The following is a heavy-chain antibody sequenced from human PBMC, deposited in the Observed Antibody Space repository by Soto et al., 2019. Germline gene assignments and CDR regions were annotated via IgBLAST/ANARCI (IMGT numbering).Heavy chain of an antibody. Sequence: PGGSLRLSCVASGLSVSDTYMTWVHQVPGKGLEWVALLYSDGTTHYTRSVWGRFAISRDDPTNTVYLQMNSLRADDTAVYYRAGGPTVTSATYFDSWGQGTLVTVST. D-gene: IGHD4-17*01. J-gene: IGHJ4*02. CDR3: AGGPTVTSATYFDS. V-gene: IGHV3-66*01. CDR1: GLSVSDTY. CDR2: LYSDGTT.